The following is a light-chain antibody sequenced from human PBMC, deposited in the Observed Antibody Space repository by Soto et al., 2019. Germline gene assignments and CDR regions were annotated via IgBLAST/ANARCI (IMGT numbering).Light chain of an antibody. J-gene: IGLJ2*01. CDR3: AAWDDSLNGVV. CDR1: SSNIGSNT. Sequence: QSVLTQPPSASGTPGQRVTISCSGSSSNIGSNTVNWYQQLPGTAPKLLISSNNQQPSVVPDRFSGSNAGTAASLAISGLQAEDDAYYYCAAWDDSLNGVVFGGGTKLTVL. CDR2: SNN. V-gene: IGLV1-44*01.